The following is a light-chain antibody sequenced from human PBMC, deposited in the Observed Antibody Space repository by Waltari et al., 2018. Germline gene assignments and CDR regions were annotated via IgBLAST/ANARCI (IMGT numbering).Light chain of an antibody. J-gene: IGLJ2*01. Sequence: SYELTQPPSVSVAPGKTARITCGGRNIGSKSVHWYQQKPGQAPVLVVYDDSDRPSGIRGRLSVSNSGNTATLTITRVEAGDEADYYCQVWDTSSDHPVFGGGTKLTVL. CDR3: QVWDTSSDHPV. CDR2: DDS. CDR1: NIGSKS. V-gene: IGLV3-21*03.